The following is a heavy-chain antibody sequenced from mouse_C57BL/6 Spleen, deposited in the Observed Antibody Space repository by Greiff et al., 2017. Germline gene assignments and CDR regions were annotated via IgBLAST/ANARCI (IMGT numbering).Heavy chain of an antibody. CDR3: ARQAGGYDGRNYLDY. V-gene: IGHV5-6*01. D-gene: IGHD2-2*01. Sequence: EVKLEESGGDLVKPGGSLKLSCAASGFTFSSYGMPWVRQTPDKRLEWVATISSGGSYTYYPDSVKGRFTISIDNAKNTLYMQISSLKSEDTAMSYCARQAGGYDGRNYLDYWGQGTTLTVSS. CDR2: ISSGGSYT. CDR1: GFTFSSYG. J-gene: IGHJ2*01.